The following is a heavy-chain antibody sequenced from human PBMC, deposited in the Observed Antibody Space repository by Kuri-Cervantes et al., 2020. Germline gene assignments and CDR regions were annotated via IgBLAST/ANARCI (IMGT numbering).Heavy chain of an antibody. J-gene: IGHJ3*02. CDR1: GYTFTNYA. V-gene: IGHV1-3*01. CDR2: INADNGHT. Sequence: ASVKISCKASGYTFTNYAIHWVRQAPGQRLEWMGWINADNGHTKYSQKFQGRLTITRDTSANTAYMELTSLRYEDAAVYYCARVWAGAGITLVPFDIWGQGTMVTVSS. CDR3: ARVWAGAGITLVPFDI. D-gene: IGHD3-10*01.